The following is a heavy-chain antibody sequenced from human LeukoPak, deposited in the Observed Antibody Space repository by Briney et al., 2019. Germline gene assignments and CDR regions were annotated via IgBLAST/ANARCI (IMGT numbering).Heavy chain of an antibody. CDR3: ARKTSYYDSSGYSYYFDY. CDR2: IIPIFGTA. J-gene: IGHJ4*02. CDR1: GGTFSSYA. V-gene: IGHV1-69*05. Sequence: WASVXVSCKASGGTFSSYAISWVRQAPGQGLEWMGGIIPIFGTANYAQKFQGRVTITTDESTSTAYMELSSLRSEDTAVYYCARKTSYYDSSGYSYYFDYWGQGTLVTVSS. D-gene: IGHD3-22*01.